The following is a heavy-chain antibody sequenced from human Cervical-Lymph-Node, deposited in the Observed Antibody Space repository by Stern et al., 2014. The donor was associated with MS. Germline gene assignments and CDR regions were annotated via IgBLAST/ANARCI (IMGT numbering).Heavy chain of an antibody. Sequence: QVQLVQSGAEVKKPGASVKVSCKASTFSNFYIHWVRQAPGQGLEWVGLINPRRGSKSYSQKLQDRVTMTRDTSTSTFYMEVSSLTSEDTAVYYCARDRSIVTYAMDVWGQGTTVIVSS. CDR3: ARDRSIVTYAMDV. D-gene: IGHD1-26*01. CDR1: TFSNFY. V-gene: IGHV1-46*04. J-gene: IGHJ6*02. CDR2: INPRRGSK.